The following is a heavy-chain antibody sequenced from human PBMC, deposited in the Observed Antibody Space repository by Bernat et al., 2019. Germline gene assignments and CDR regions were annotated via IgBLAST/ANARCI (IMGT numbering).Heavy chain of an antibody. D-gene: IGHD2-15*01. CDR2: IHHSGNT. V-gene: IGHV4-59*12. CDR1: RASMGEYY. J-gene: IGHJ6*03. CDR3: ASVPLICSDGTCYYYVDD. Sequence: QVQVQESGPGLVRPSETLSLTCTVSRASMGEYYWTWIRQPPGKGLEWIAYIHHSGNTDYNPSLQSRVTVSVDTSKNQFSLTLSRVIPADTAVYYCASVPLICSDGTCYYYVDDWGKGTTVTVSS.